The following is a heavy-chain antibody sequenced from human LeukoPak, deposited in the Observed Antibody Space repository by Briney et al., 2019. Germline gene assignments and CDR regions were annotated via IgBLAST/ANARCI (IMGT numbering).Heavy chain of an antibody. V-gene: IGHV4-59*12. CDR3: ARRASSHYYFDY. CDR1: GGSISSYY. Sequence: SETLSLTCTVSGGSISSYYWSWIRQPPGKGLEWIGYIYYSGSTNYNPSLKSRVTISVDTSKNQFSLKLSSVTAADTAVYYRARRASSHYYFDYWGQGTLVTVSS. CDR2: IYYSGST. D-gene: IGHD6-13*01. J-gene: IGHJ4*02.